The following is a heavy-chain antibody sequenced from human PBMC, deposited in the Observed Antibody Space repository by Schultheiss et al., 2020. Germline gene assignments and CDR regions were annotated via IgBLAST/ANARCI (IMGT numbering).Heavy chain of an antibody. J-gene: IGHJ3*02. Sequence: ASVKVSCKASGYTFTGYYMHWVRQAPGQGLEWMGWINPNSGGTNYAQKFQGRVTMTRDTSISTAYMELSRLRSDDTAVYYCAREHDYVWGSYRNDAFDIWGQGTMVTVSS. D-gene: IGHD3-16*02. V-gene: IGHV1-2*02. CDR2: INPNSGGT. CDR1: GYTFTGYY. CDR3: AREHDYVWGSYRNDAFDI.